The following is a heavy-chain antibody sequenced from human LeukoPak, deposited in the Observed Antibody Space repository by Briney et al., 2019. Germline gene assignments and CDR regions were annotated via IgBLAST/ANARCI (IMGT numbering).Heavy chain of an antibody. V-gene: IGHV3-48*03. D-gene: IGHD1-26*01. CDR1: GFTFSDYE. J-gene: IGHJ4*02. CDR3: AGLEGATMPFDY. CDR2: ISSSGSTI. Sequence: GGSLRLSCAASGFTFSDYEMNWVRQAPGKGLEWVSYISSSGSTIYYADSVKGRFTISRDNAKNSLYLQMNSLRAEDTAVYYCAGLEGATMPFDYWGQGTLVTVSS.